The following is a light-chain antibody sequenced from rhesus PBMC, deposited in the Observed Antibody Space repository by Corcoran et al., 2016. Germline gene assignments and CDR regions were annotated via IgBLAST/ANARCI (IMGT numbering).Light chain of an antibody. CDR1: QDISRW. V-gene: IGKV1-21*01. Sequence: DIQMTQSPSSLSASVGDKVTITCRASQDISRWLAWYQQKPGRAPKLLIHKSSNLQSGVPSRFSGSGSGTDFTLTIRSLQPEDFASYYCLRYDKRPFTFGPGAKLEIK. CDR3: LRYDKRPFT. J-gene: IGKJ3*01. CDR2: KSS.